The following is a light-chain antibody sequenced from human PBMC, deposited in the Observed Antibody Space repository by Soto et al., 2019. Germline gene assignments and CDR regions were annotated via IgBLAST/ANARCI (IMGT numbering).Light chain of an antibody. Sequence: QSALTQPASVSGSTGQSITISCTGTSNNVGSYNLVSWYQQHPGKAPKLMIYEGSKRPSGVSNRFSGSKSVNTASLTISGLQAEDASDYFCCSYASSTTVIFGGGTKLTVL. V-gene: IGLV2-23*01. J-gene: IGLJ2*01. CDR2: EGS. CDR1: SNNVGSYNL. CDR3: CSYASSTTVI.